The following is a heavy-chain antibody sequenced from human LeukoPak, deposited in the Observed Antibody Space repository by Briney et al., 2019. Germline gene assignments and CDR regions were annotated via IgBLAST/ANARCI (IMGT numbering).Heavy chain of an antibody. Sequence: PGGSLRLSCAASGFTFSSYEMNWVRQAPGRGLEWVAVISYDGSNKYYADSVKGRFTISRDNSKNTLYLQMNSLRAEDTAVYYCARDGLPMVRGVIITVNFIWFDPWGQGTLVTVSS. D-gene: IGHD3-10*01. CDR1: GFTFSSYE. V-gene: IGHV3-30*04. J-gene: IGHJ5*02. CDR2: ISYDGSNK. CDR3: ARDGLPMVRGVIITVNFIWFDP.